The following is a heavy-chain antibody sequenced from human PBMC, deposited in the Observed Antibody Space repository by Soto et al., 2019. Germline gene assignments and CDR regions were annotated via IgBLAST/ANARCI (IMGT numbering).Heavy chain of an antibody. J-gene: IGHJ4*02. CDR1: GFTFSSYA. D-gene: IGHD1-1*01. V-gene: IGHV3-30-3*02. CDR2: ISYDGSNK. Sequence: QVQLVESGGGVVQPGRSLRLSSAASGFTFSSYAMHWVRQAPGKGLEWVAVISYDGSNKYYADSVKGRFTISRDNSKNTLYLQMNSLRAEDTAMYYCSKLEPISFAYWGQGTLVTVSS. CDR3: SKLEPISFAY.